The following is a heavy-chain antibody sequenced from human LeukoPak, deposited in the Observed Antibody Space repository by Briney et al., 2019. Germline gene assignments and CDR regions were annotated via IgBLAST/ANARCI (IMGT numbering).Heavy chain of an antibody. D-gene: IGHD6-19*01. CDR1: GGSISTYY. Sequence: PSETLSLTCTVSGGSISTYYWNWIRQPPGKGLEWIGYVYYSGTTGYNPSLKSRVTISVDTSKNQFSLKVNSVTAADTAVYYCARQGGQWPSYYYGMDVWGQGTTVTVSS. CDR3: ARQGGQWPSYYYGMDV. CDR2: VYYSGTT. V-gene: IGHV4-59*08. J-gene: IGHJ6*02.